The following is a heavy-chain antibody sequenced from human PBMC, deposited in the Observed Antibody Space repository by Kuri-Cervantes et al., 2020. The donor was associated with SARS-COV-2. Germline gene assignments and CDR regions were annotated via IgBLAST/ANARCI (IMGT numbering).Heavy chain of an antibody. CDR3: ARDQTGSGWTFLFDY. CDR2: IIPIFGTA. J-gene: IGHJ4*02. CDR1: GYTFTGYY. D-gene: IGHD6-19*01. Sequence: SSVKVSCKASGYTFTGYYMHWVRQAPGQGLEWMGGIIPIFGTANYAQKFQGRVTITADESTSTAYMELSSLRSEDTAVYYCARDQTGSGWTFLFDYWGQGTLVTVSS. V-gene: IGHV1-69*13.